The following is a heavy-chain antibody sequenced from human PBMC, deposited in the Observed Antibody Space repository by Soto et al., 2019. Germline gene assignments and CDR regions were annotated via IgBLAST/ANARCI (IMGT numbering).Heavy chain of an antibody. Sequence: ASVKVSCKTSGHTLINYYMHWVRQAPGQGLDWLGKIDPSGNGTSYAERFQGRIALTSDTSTKTVYVELSSLRSEDTAIYYCAINYYDSSGYLYWGQGTLVTVSS. J-gene: IGHJ4*02. D-gene: IGHD3-22*01. CDR2: IDPSGNGT. CDR3: AINYYDSSGYLY. V-gene: IGHV1-46*01. CDR1: GHTLINYY.